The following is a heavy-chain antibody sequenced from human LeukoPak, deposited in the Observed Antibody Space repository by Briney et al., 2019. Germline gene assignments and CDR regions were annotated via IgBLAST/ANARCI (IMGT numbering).Heavy chain of an antibody. J-gene: IGHJ6*03. V-gene: IGHV4-61*02. CDR3: ARVDGSGSYSYYYMDV. Sequence: PSETLSLTCTVSGGSISSGSYYWSWIRQPAGKGLEWIGRIYTSGSTNYNPSLKSRVTISVDTSKNQFSLKLSSVTAADTAVYYCARVDGSGSYSYYYMDVWGKGTTVTIS. D-gene: IGHD3-10*01. CDR2: IYTSGST. CDR1: GGSISSGSYY.